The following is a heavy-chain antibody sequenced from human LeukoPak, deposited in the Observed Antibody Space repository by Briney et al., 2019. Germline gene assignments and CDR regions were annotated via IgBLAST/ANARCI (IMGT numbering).Heavy chain of an antibody. CDR2: IYSGGST. D-gene: IGHD2-8*01. J-gene: IGHJ4*02. CDR1: GFTVSSNY. Sequence: PGGSLRLSCAASGFTVSSNYMSWVRQAPGKGLEWVSVIYSGGSTYYADSVKGRLTISRDNSKNTLYLQMNSLRAEDTAVYYCARGLEDCTNGVCYRDYWGQGTLVTVSS. V-gene: IGHV3-53*01. CDR3: ARGLEDCTNGVCYRDY.